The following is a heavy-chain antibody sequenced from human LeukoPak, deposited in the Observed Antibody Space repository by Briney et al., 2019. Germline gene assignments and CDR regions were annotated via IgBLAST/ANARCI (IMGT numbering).Heavy chain of an antibody. J-gene: IGHJ4*02. CDR1: GYSFTSYW. Sequence: NLGESLKISCKVSGYSFTSYWIGWVRQMPGKGLEWMGIIYPGDSDTRYSPSFQGQVTISADKSFSTAYLQWSSLKASDTAIYYCASSKSSSWYPFYFDFWGQGTLVTVSS. CDR2: IYPGDSDT. V-gene: IGHV5-51*01. CDR3: ASSKSSSWYPFYFDF. D-gene: IGHD6-13*01.